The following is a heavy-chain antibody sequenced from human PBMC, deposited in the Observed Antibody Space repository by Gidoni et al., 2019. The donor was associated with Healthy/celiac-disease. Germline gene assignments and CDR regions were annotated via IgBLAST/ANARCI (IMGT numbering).Heavy chain of an antibody. CDR2: ICYDGSNN. CDR3: ARDTIFGVVWVSGFDY. D-gene: IGHD3-3*01. J-gene: IGHJ4*02. V-gene: IGHV3-33*01. CDR1: GVTFSSYG. Sequence: QVQLVESGGGVVQPGRSLRLSWEASGVTFSSYGMHWVRQAPGKGLEWVAVICYDGSNNYYADSVKGRFTISRDNSKNTLYLQMNSLRAEDTAVYYCARDTIFGVVWVSGFDYWGQGTLVTVSS.